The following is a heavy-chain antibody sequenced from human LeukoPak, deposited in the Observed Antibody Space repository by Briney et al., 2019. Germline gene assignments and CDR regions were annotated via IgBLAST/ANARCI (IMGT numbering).Heavy chain of an antibody. Sequence: ASVKVSCKXSGYTFTSYDINWVRQATGQGLEWMGWMNPNSGNTGYSQKFQGRVTMTRNTSISTAYMELSSLRSEDTAVYYCARSGSSSLSFGYWGQGTLVTVSS. D-gene: IGHD6-19*01. J-gene: IGHJ4*02. CDR1: GYTFTSYD. CDR3: ARSGSSSLSFGY. V-gene: IGHV1-8*01. CDR2: MNPNSGNT.